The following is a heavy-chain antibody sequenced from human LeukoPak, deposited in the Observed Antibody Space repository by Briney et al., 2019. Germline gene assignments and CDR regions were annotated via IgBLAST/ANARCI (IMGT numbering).Heavy chain of an antibody. D-gene: IGHD4-17*01. CDR3: ARETVLGLNHAFDI. V-gene: IGHV4-39*07. Sequence: SETLSLTCTVSGGSISSSSYYWGWIRQPPGKGLEWIGSIYYSGSTYYNPSLKSRVTISVDTSKNQFSLKLSSVTAADTAVYYCARETVLGLNHAFDIWGQGTMVTVSS. CDR2: IYYSGST. J-gene: IGHJ3*02. CDR1: GGSISSSSYY.